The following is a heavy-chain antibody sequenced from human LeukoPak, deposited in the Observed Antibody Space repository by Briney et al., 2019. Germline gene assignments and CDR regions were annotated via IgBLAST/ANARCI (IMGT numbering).Heavy chain of an antibody. D-gene: IGHD4-11*01. CDR3: TREYLTVSYFDY. CDR1: GFTFSSYW. CDR2: IKQDGSVQ. Sequence: GGSLRLSCAASGFTFSSYWMSWVRQAPGKGLEWVANIKQDGSVQYYVDSVKGRFTISRDNAKNSLFLQMNSLRGEDTAVYYCTREYLTVSYFDYWGQGTLVTVSS. V-gene: IGHV3-7*05. J-gene: IGHJ4*02.